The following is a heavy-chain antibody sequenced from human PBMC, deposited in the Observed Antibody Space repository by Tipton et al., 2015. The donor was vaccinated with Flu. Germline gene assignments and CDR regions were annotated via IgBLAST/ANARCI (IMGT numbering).Heavy chain of an antibody. D-gene: IGHD3-10*01. V-gene: IGHV4-38-2*01. J-gene: IGHJ4*02. CDR1: GEALGSSYY. CDR2: VYHGGTT. CDR3: ATTTYFYGSGSHDY. Sequence: GEALGSSYYWGWIRQPPGKGLEWIGCVYHGGTTYYNPSLKSRVATSLDTFKNQFSLKLTSVTAADTAVYYCATTTYFYGSGSHDYWGQGTLVTVSS.